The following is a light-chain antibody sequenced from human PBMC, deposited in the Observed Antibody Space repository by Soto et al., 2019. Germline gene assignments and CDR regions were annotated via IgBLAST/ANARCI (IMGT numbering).Light chain of an antibody. CDR1: SGHSSYA. Sequence: QLVLTQSPSASASLGASVKLTCTLSSGHSSYAIAWHQQQPEKGPRYLMKLNSDGSHSKWDGIPDRFSGSSSGAERYLTISSLQSEDEADYYCQTWGTGPWVFDGGTKVTVL. CDR3: QTWGTGPWV. J-gene: IGLJ3*02. CDR2: LNSDGSH. V-gene: IGLV4-69*01.